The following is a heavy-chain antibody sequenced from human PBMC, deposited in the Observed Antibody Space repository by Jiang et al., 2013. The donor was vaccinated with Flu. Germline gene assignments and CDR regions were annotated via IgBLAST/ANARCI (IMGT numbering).Heavy chain of an antibody. Sequence: PGLVKPSETLSLTCAVSGYSISSGYYWGWIRQRPGKGLEWIGSVYHSGNTYYNPSLKSRVTMSVDTSKNQFSLKLSSVTAADTAVYYCARDPKMYYFDTTAYKSFDYWGQGTLVTVSS. CDR2: VYHSGNT. J-gene: IGHJ4*02. CDR1: GYSISSGYY. D-gene: IGHD3-22*01. V-gene: IGHV4-38-2*02. CDR3: ARDPKMYYFDTTAYKSFDY.